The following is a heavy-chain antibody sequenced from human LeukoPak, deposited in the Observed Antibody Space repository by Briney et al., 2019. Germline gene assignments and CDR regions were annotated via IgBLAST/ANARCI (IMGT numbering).Heavy chain of an antibody. CDR1: GYTFTGYY. V-gene: IGHV1-2*02. Sequence: GASVRVSCKASGYTFTGYYMHWVRQAPGQGLEWMGWINPNSGGTNYAQKFQGRVTMTRDMSISTAYMELSRLRSDDTAVYYCARTAAIKPTYYYYGMDVWGQGTTVTVSS. D-gene: IGHD2-2*02. CDR2: INPNSGGT. J-gene: IGHJ6*02. CDR3: ARTAAIKPTYYYYGMDV.